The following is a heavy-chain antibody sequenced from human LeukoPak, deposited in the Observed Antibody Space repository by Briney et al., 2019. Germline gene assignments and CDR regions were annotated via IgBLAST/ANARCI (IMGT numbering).Heavy chain of an antibody. CDR1: GGSISSYY. J-gene: IGHJ4*02. CDR2: ISDIGSI. CDR3: PGHHPRNTVDF. D-gene: IGHD2/OR15-2a*01. V-gene: IGHV4-59*08. Sequence: SETLSLTCTVSGGSISSYYWSWIRQPPGKGLEWIAYISDIGSINYNPSLKSRVTISLDTSKSQFSLNLSSVMAADTAGYYVPGHHPRNTVDFWGQGTLVTVSS.